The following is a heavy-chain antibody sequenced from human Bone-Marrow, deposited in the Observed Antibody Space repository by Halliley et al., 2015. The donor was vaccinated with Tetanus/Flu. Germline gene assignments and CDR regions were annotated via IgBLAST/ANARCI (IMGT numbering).Heavy chain of an antibody. V-gene: IGHV4-59*09. CDR2: CDCRGTA. D-gene: IGHD3-3*01. J-gene: IGHJ4*01. CDR3: ARGPNYELWSPIDY. Sequence: VGYCDCRGTANYNPSRKSRVTISVDTSRNLFSLRLSSVTEADTAVYDCARGPNYELWSPIDYGGHGALVTVSS.